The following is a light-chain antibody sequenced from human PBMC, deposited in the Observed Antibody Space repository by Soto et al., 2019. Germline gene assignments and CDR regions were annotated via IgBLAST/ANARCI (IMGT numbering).Light chain of an antibody. CDR2: GAS. V-gene: IGKV3-20*01. CDR1: RSVSNSF. CDR3: QQYGSSPPLT. Sequence: EIVLTQSPGTLSLSPGGRATLSCRASRSVSNSFLAWYQQKPGQAPRLLIYGASSRATGIPDRFSGSGSGTDFSLTISRLEPEHCGVYYCQQYGSSPPLTFGGGTKVEIK. J-gene: IGKJ4*01.